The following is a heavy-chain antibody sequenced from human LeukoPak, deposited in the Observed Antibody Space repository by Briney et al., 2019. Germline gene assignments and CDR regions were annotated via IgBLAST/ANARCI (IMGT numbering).Heavy chain of an antibody. D-gene: IGHD3-10*02. J-gene: IGHJ6*03. CDR2: IKQDGSEK. CDR1: GFTFSGYW. V-gene: IGHV3-7*01. CDR3: ARDSYFRAVHYYYYMDV. Sequence: GGSLRLSCAASGFTFSGYWMSWVRQAPGKGLEWVANIKQDGSEKYYVDSVKGRFTISRDNAKNSLYLQMNSLRAEDTAVYYCARDSYFRAVHYYYYMDVWGKGTTVTVSS.